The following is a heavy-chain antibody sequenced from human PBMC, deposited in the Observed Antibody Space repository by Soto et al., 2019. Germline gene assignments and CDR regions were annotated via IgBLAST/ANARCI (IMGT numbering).Heavy chain of an antibody. V-gene: IGHV4-34*01. Sequence: SETLSLTCAVYGGPFSGYYWSWIRQPPGKGLEWIGEINHSGSTNYNPSLKSRVTISVDTSKNQFSLKLSSVTAADTAVYYCARAPYYDFWSGWYYYYGMDVWGQGTTVTVSS. CDR1: GGPFSGYY. J-gene: IGHJ6*02. CDR3: ARAPYYDFWSGWYYYYGMDV. D-gene: IGHD3-3*01. CDR2: INHSGST.